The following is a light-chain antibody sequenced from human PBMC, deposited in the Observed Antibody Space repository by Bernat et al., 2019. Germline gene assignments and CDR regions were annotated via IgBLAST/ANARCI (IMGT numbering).Light chain of an antibody. CDR1: QSVSSN. V-gene: IGKV3-15*01. Sequence: EIVMTQSPDTLSVSPGERATLSCRASQSVSSNLAWYQHKPGQAPRLLISGASTRATGIPARFSGSGSGTEFTLTISSQQSEDFAIYYCHQYNNWPPTFGQGTKVEIK. CDR2: GAS. J-gene: IGKJ1*01. CDR3: HQYNNWPPT.